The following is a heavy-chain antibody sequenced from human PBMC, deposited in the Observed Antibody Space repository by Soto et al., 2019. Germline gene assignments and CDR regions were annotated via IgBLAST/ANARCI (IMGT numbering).Heavy chain of an antibody. D-gene: IGHD5-12*01. Sequence: SVTLSLTCTLGGNPINSGRDNSTWIRQHPGEGLEWIGYIYYSGTIHHNPSFKSRATLSVDTSKNQFFLRLSTVTAADTAVYYCAREESGQRGGFVFDIWSQGTMVT. CDR2: IYYSGTI. CDR1: GNPINSGRDN. V-gene: IGHV4-31*03. CDR3: AREESGQRGGFVFDI. J-gene: IGHJ3*02.